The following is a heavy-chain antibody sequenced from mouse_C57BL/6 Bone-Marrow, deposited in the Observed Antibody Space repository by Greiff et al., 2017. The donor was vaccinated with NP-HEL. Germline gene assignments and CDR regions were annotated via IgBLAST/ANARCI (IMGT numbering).Heavy chain of an antibody. CDR2: IHPNSGST. Sequence: QVQLQQPGAELVKPGASVKLSCKASGYTFTSYWMHWVKQRPGQGLEWIGMIHPNSGSTNYNEKFKSKATLTVDKSSSTAYMQLSSLTSEDSAVYYCASPQYYGSGYFDYWGKGTTLTVSS. V-gene: IGHV1-64*01. CDR3: ASPQYYGSGYFDY. CDR1: GYTFTSYW. D-gene: IGHD1-1*01. J-gene: IGHJ2*01.